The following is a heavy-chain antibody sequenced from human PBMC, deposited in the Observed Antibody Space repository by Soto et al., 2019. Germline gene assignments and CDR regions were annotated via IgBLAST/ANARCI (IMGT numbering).Heavy chain of an antibody. CDR1: CGSISSGDYY. CDR3: AREDDGGDSLDV. CDR2: IYYSGST. Sequence: SETLSLTCTVSCGSISSGDYYWSWIRQPPGKGLEWIGYIYYSGSTFYNPSLKSRVTISVDTSKNQFSLHLTSVTAADTAVYFCAREDDGGDSLDVWGQGTTVTVSS. V-gene: IGHV4-30-4*01. D-gene: IGHD2-21*02. J-gene: IGHJ6*02.